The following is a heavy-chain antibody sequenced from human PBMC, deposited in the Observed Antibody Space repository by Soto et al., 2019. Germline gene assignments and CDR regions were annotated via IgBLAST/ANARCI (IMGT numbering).Heavy chain of an antibody. CDR2: VFWDGGE. J-gene: IGHJ4*02. CDR3: TQVYGSGSWGWYFHS. V-gene: IGHV2-5*02. CDR1: GFSLTTTGVG. D-gene: IGHD1-26*01. Sequence: QITLRATGPSLVKPTETLTLTCTFSGFSLTTTGVGVGWFRQPPGKALEWLAVVFWDGGERYSPSLKSRVTITKDTSKDQVVFTMTNMDPADTATYYCTQVYGSGSWGWYFHSWGQGTLVTVSS.